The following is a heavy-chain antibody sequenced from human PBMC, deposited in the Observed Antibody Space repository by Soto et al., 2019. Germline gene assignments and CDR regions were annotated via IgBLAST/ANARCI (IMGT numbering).Heavy chain of an antibody. Sequence: QVQLQESGPGLVKPSQTLSLTCTVSGGSISSGGYYWSWIRQHPGKGLEWIGYIYYSGRTYYNPSLKGRVTISVDGSKNRFALELSFVTAADTAVDYCAGAGGVLTSGGVTDYWGQGTLVTVSS. J-gene: IGHJ4*02. CDR1: GGSISSGGYY. CDR3: AGAGGVLTSGGVTDY. CDR2: IYYSGRT. V-gene: IGHV4-31*03. D-gene: IGHD3-16*01.